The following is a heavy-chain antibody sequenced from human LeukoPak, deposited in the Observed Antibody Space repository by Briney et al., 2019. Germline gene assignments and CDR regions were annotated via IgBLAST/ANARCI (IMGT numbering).Heavy chain of an antibody. D-gene: IGHD1-1*01. V-gene: IGHV4-39*07. CDR1: GGSISSSSYY. CDR3: ARGGSPTHDAFDI. J-gene: IGHJ3*02. Sequence: TSETLSLTCTVSGGSISSSSYYWGWIRQPPGKGLEWIGSMYYSGSTYYNPSLKSRVTISVDTSKNQFSLKLSSVTAADTAVYYCARGGSPTHDAFDIWGQGTMVTVSS. CDR2: MYYSGST.